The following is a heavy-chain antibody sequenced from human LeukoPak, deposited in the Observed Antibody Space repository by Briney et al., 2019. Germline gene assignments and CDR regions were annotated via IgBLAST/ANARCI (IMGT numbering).Heavy chain of an antibody. J-gene: IGHJ4*02. V-gene: IGHV3-11*01. Sequence: GSLRLSCTVSGFTLSNHYMTWIRKAPGKGLEYISYLSNTGSDIFYADSVKGRFSISRDNAKNSLYLQMNSLRAEDTAVYYCARGHWGLDCWGQGTLVTVSS. D-gene: IGHD7-27*01. CDR1: GFTLSNHY. CDR3: ARGHWGLDC. CDR2: LSNTGSDI.